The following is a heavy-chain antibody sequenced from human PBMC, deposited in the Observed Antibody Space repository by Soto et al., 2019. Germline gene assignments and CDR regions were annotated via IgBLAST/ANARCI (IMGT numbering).Heavy chain of an antibody. V-gene: IGHV3-30*04. J-gene: IGHJ4*01. D-gene: IGHD3-9*01. CDR2: ISRDGKNK. Sequence: PRLSWSCSGFTFSRDAIIWVRQGPGKGREWVAVISRDGKNKYYGEAGKGRLTIARDDSQNTLYWQMNSLRREDTAVEYCARSRNSAVADSFDVWGQGTLVTVYS. CDR1: GFTFSRDA. CDR3: ARSRNSAVADSFDV.